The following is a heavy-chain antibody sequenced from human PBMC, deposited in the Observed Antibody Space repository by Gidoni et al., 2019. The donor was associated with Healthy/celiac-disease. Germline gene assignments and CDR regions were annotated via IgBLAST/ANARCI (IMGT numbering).Heavy chain of an antibody. V-gene: IGHV1-18*01. D-gene: IGHD3-10*01. CDR2: IGAYNGNT. CDR3: ARGYYYGSGSPLAATRYYYYYYGMDV. Sequence: QVQLVPSGAEVKKPGATVKVSCKASGYTLTSPGISWVRQAPGQGLEWMGWIGAYNGNTNYAQKLQGRVSMTTDTSTSTAYMELRSLRSDDTAVYYCARGYYYGSGSPLAATRYYYYYYGMDVWGQGTTVTVSS. J-gene: IGHJ6*02. CDR1: GYTLTSPG.